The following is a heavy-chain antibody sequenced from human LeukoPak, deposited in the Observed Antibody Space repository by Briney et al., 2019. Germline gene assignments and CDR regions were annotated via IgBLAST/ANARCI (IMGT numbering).Heavy chain of an antibody. CDR3: ARGFSLWSPFDY. CDR2: IYYSGST. Sequence: PSETLSLTCTVSGGSISSGDYYWSWIRQPPGTGLEWIGYIYYSGSTYYNPSLKSRVTISVDTSKNQFSLKLSSVTAADTAVYYCARGFSLWSPFDYWGREPWSPSPQ. CDR1: GGSISSGDYY. D-gene: IGHD3-10*01. J-gene: IGHJ4*02. V-gene: IGHV4-30-4*01.